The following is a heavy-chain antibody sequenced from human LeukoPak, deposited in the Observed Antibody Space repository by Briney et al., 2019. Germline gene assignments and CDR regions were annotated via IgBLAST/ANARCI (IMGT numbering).Heavy chain of an antibody. CDR2: INPKSGVT. CDR3: ARDRGYSGYEL. CDR1: GLTFDDYY. J-gene: IGHJ3*01. V-gene: IGHV1-2*02. Sequence: ASVQVSCKASGLTFDDYYIHWVRQAPGQGLEWMGWINPKSGVTHDAQKFQGRVTKTSDTSISTAYLELSRLRSDDTAVYYCARDRGYSGYELWGQGTVVTVSS. D-gene: IGHD5-12*01.